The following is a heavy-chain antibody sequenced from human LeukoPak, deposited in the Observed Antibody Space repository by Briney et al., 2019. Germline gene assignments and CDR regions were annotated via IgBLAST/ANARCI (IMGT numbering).Heavy chain of an antibody. V-gene: IGHV4-4*07. D-gene: IGHD3-10*01. CDR3: AGGYYYGSGSYSYMDV. Sequence: SETLSLTCTVSGGSISSYYWSWIRRPAGKGLEWIGRIHTSGSTNYNPSLKSRVTMSVDTSKNQFSLKLSSVTAADTAVYYCAGGYYYGSGSYSYMDVWGKGTTVTISS. CDR1: GGSISSYY. CDR2: IHTSGST. J-gene: IGHJ6*03.